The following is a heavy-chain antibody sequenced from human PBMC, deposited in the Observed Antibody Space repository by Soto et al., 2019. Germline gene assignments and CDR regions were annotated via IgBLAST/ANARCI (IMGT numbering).Heavy chain of an antibody. D-gene: IGHD1-26*01. CDR2: ISGSGGST. CDR3: ANDPVVGTRRAFDI. V-gene: IGHV3-23*01. J-gene: IGHJ3*02. Sequence: EVQLLESGGGWVQPGGSLRLSCAASGFTFSNFAMNWVRQDPGKGLEWVSAISGSGGSTYDADSVKGRFTISRDNSKNTLYLQMKSLRTEDTAVYYCANDPVVGTRRAFDILSKVTRVTVSS. CDR1: GFTFSNFA.